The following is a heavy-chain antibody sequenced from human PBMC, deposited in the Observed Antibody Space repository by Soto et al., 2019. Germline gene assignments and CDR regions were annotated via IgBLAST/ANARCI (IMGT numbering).Heavy chain of an antibody. V-gene: IGHV5-10-1*01. J-gene: IGHJ6*02. CDR3: ARLALATRRGYYGMDV. CDR2: LDPSDSYT. Sequence: EVQLVQSGAEVKKPGESLRISCKGSGYSFTSYWISWVRQMPGKGLEWMGRLDPSDSYTNYSPSFQGHVTISADKSLSTAYLQWISLKASDTAMYYCARLALATRRGYYGMDVWGHGTTVTVSS. D-gene: IGHD5-12*01. CDR1: GYSFTSYW.